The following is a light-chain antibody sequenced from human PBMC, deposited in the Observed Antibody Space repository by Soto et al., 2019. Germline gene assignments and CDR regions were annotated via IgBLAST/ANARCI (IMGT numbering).Light chain of an antibody. CDR1: QSVSGSY. CDR2: DTS. CDR3: QQYGRTPLS. V-gene: IGKV3-20*01. J-gene: IGKJ4*01. Sequence: EIALTQSPGTLSLSPGERATLSCRASQSVSGSYLAWYQQKPGQAPRLVIYDTSDRAAGIPDRFSGSGSGTDFTLTISRLEPEDFAVYYCQQYGRTPLSFGGGTKVEIK.